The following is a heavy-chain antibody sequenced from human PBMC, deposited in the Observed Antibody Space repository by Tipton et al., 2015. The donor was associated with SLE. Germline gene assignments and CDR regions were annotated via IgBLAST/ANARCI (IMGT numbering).Heavy chain of an antibody. D-gene: IGHD6-6*01. CDR3: AKAPMAARPYWYFDL. CDR2: ISWNSGSI. CDR1: GFTFDDYA. V-gene: IGHV3-9*01. Sequence: SLRLSCAASGFTFDDYAMRWVRQAPGKGLEWVSGISWNSGSIGYADSVKGRFTISRDNAKNSLYLQMNSLRAEDTALYYCAKAPMAARPYWYFDLWGRGTLVTVSS. J-gene: IGHJ2*01.